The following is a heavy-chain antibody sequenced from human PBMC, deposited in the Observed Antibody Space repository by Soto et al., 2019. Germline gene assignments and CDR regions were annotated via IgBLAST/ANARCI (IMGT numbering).Heavy chain of an antibody. CDR2: ISAYKGNT. CDR1: GYTFTTNG. J-gene: IGHJ5*02. Sequence: ASVKVSCKASGYTFTTNGISWVRQAPGQGLEWMGRISAYKGNTDYAQNLQGRVTLTTDTSTSTAYMELRSLRSDDTAVYYCARALGPWLGGFDPWGQGTLVTVSS. CDR3: ARALGPWLGGFDP. D-gene: IGHD6-19*01. V-gene: IGHV1-18*04.